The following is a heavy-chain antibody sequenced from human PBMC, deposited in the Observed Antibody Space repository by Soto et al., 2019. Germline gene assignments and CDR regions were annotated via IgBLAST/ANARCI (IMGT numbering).Heavy chain of an antibody. J-gene: IGHJ4*02. CDR3: ARGPPLGY. Sequence: ASVKASCKTSGYTFTNYYMHCVRQAPGQGLEWMGIIKCSGGETTYAQRFLGRVTMTSDTSKNQFSLKLSSVTAADTAVYYCARGPPLGYWGQGTLVTVSS. CDR1: GYTFTNYY. V-gene: IGHV1-46*01. CDR2: IKCSGGET.